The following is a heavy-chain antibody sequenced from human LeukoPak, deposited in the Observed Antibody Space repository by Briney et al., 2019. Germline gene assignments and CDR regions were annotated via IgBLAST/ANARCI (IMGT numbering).Heavy chain of an antibody. J-gene: IGHJ4*02. CDR1: GYNFPGYD. CDR3: ARGIPSFTLFGVVIY. D-gene: IGHD3-3*01. Sequence: ASVKVSCKTSGYNFPGYDIHWVRQAPGHGPEWMGLINPNNGGTEYAQRFQGRITMTRDTSISTAFMEVSGLRSDDTAVYYCARGIPSFTLFGVVIYWGQGTAVTVSS. V-gene: IGHV1-2*02. CDR2: INPNNGGT.